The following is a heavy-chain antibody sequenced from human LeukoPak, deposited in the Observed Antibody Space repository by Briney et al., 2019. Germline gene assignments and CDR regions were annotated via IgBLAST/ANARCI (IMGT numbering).Heavy chain of an antibody. CDR3: AKGHYDSWSGFYGIWY. V-gene: IGHV3-23*01. J-gene: IGHJ4*02. Sequence: GGSLRLSCAASGFTFSSYATSWVRQAPGKGLEWVSAISGSGGSTYYADSVKGRFTISRDNSKNTLYPQMNSLRGDDTAVYYCAKGHYDSWSGFYGIWYWGQGTLVTVSS. CDR2: ISGSGGST. CDR1: GFTFSSYA. D-gene: IGHD3-3*01.